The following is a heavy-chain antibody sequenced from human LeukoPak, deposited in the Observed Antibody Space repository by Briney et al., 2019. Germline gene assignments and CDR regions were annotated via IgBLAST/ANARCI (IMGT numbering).Heavy chain of an antibody. Sequence: ASVKVSCKASGYTFTGYYMHWVRQAPGQGLEWMGIINPSGGSTSYAQKFQGRVTMTRDTSTSTVYMELSSLRSEDTAVYYCARTNTHVLRFLEWNWYFDLWGRGTLVTVSS. V-gene: IGHV1-46*03. D-gene: IGHD3-3*01. CDR1: GYTFTGYY. CDR3: ARTNTHVLRFLEWNWYFDL. J-gene: IGHJ2*01. CDR2: INPSGGST.